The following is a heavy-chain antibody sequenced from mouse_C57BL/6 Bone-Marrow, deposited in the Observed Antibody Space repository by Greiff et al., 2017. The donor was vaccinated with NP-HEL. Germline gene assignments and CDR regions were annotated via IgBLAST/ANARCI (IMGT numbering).Heavy chain of an antibody. V-gene: IGHV1-81*01. CDR3: AKGGNGGTCVAY. D-gene: IGHD2-1*01. Sequence: QVQLQQSGAELVRPGASVKLSCTASGYTFTGYGMSWVKQRTGQGLEWIGEIDPKGGNTYYNEKFKGKAILTADKSSSTAYMALRSLTSEDSAVFFGAKGGNGGTCVAYWGQGTLVTVSA. CDR2: IDPKGGNT. J-gene: IGHJ3*01. CDR1: GYTFTGYG.